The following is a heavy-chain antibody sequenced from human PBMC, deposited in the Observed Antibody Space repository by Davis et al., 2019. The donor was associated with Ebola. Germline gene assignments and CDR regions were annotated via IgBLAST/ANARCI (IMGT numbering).Heavy chain of an antibody. CDR3: ARDPDSGRYKGFFLDY. J-gene: IGHJ4*02. CDR1: GFTFSNYW. Sequence: GESLKISCVASGFTFSNYWMTWVRQAPGKGLEWVANIRQDGSAKYSVDSVKGRFTMSRDNAKNSLYLQMNSLRAEDTAVYYCARDPDSGRYKGFFLDYWGQGILVTVSS. D-gene: IGHD1-26*01. CDR2: IRQDGSAK. V-gene: IGHV3-7*01.